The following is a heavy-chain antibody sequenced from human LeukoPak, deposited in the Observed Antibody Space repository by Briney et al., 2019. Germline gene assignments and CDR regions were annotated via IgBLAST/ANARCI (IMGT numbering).Heavy chain of an antibody. CDR1: GFTFSSYE. CDR2: ISSSGSTI. D-gene: IGHD6-19*01. V-gene: IGHV3-48*03. CDR3: ARDEWAVAGSFPGLAFDI. J-gene: IGHJ3*02. Sequence: GGSLRLSCATSGFTFSSYEMNWVRQAPGKGLEWVSYISSSGSTIYYADSVKGRFTISRDNAKNSLYLQMNSLRAEDTAVYYCARDEWAVAGSFPGLAFDIWGQGTMVTVSS.